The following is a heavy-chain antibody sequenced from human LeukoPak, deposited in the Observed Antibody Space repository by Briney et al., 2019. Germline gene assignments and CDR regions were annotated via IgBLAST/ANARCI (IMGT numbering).Heavy chain of an antibody. CDR1: GGTFSSYT. CDR2: IIPIFGTA. V-gene: IGHV1-69*06. Sequence: SVKVSCKASGGTFSSYTISWVRQALGQGLEWMGGIIPIFGTANYAQKFQGRVTITADKSTSTAYMELSSLRSEDTAVYYCARGIAAAATRGGVYSYYMDVWGKGTTVTVSS. D-gene: IGHD6-13*01. J-gene: IGHJ6*03. CDR3: ARGIAAAATRGGVYSYYMDV.